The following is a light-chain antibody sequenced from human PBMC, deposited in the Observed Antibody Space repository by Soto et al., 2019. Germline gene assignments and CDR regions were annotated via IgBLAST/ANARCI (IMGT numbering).Light chain of an antibody. J-gene: IGKJ5*01. CDR1: QSVSSSY. CDR2: GAS. V-gene: IGKV3-20*01. CDR3: QQYGSSIT. Sequence: EIVLTQSPGTLSLSPGERATLSCRASQSVSSSYLAWYQQKPGQAPRLLIYGASSRATGIPDRFSGSGSGTDFTLTINRLEPEEFAVYYCQQYGSSITFGQGTRLEIK.